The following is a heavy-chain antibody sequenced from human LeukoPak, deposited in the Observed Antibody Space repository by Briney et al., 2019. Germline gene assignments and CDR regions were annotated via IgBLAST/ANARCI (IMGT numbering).Heavy chain of an antibody. V-gene: IGHV4-39*07. CDR3: ERVTKDYDILTGQRLGLYTFDY. Sequence: SSETLSLTCTVYCGSISSSSYYWGWIRQPPGKGLEWIGGIYYRGCTNYNPSLKSRVTMAVATSNNKFSRKLSSVTAAVAAASYCERVTKDYDILTGQRLGLYTFDYWGQGTLVTVSS. CDR2: IYYRGCT. D-gene: IGHD3-9*01. CDR1: CGSISSSSYY. J-gene: IGHJ4*02.